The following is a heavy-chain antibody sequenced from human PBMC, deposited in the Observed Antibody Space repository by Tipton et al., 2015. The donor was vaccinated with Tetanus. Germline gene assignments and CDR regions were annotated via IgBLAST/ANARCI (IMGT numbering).Heavy chain of an antibody. CDR1: GFTFSDFY. J-gene: IGHJ4*02. V-gene: IGHV3-11*01. CDR3: AKDHLAPGLYFDS. D-gene: IGHD3-10*01. CDR2: LNPSGTST. Sequence: SLRLSCTASGFTFSDFYMGWIRQAPGKGLEWVSYLNPSGTSTYYADSVKGRFTISRDNTKNSLFLQMNNLGAEDTAVYYCAKDHLAPGLYFDSWGQGTLATVSS.